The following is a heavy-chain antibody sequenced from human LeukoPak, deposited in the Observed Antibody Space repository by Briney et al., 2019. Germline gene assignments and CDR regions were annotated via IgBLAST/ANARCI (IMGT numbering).Heavy chain of an antibody. CDR1: GGSISSYY. J-gene: IGHJ4*02. CDR2: IYYSGST. CDR3: ARLNYYDTSGYYSTFDY. D-gene: IGHD3-22*01. V-gene: IGHV4-59*01. Sequence: KPSETLSLTCTVSGGSISSYYWSWIRQPPGKGLEWIGYIYYSGSTNYNPTLKSRVTISVDTSKNQFSLKLSSVTAADTAVYYCARLNYYDTSGYYSTFDYWGQGTLVTVSS.